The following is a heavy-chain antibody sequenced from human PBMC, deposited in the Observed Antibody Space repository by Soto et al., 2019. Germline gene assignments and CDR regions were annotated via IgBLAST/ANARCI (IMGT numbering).Heavy chain of an antibody. CDR1: GGSISSYY. CDR3: ARGYGDYVSDY. J-gene: IGHJ4*02. Sequence: QVQLQESGPGLVKPSETLSLTCTVSGGSISSYYWSWIRQPPGKGLEWIGYIYYSGSTNYNPSLKSRVTISVDTSKNQFSLKLSSVTAADTAVYYCARGYGDYVSDYLGQGTLVTVSS. CDR2: IYYSGST. V-gene: IGHV4-59*01. D-gene: IGHD4-17*01.